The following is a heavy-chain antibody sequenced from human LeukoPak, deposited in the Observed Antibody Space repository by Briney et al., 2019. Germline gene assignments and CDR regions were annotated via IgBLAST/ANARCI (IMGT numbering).Heavy chain of an antibody. D-gene: IGHD5-12*01. V-gene: IGHV4-59*01. Sequence: SETLSLTCTVSGGSISRNYWSWIRQPPGKELEWIGYISYSGSTNYNPSLKSRVTISLDTSQNQFSLKLSSVTAADTAVYYCARGGTYDDAFDIWGQGTMVTVSS. CDR3: ARGGTYDDAFDI. CDR2: ISYSGST. CDR1: GGSISRNY. J-gene: IGHJ3*02.